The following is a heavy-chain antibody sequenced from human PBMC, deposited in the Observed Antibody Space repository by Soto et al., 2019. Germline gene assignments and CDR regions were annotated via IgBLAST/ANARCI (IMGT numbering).Heavy chain of an antibody. CDR3: ARGVTAGVDY. J-gene: IGHJ4*02. V-gene: IGHV1-8*01. CDR1: GYSFTGLD. Sequence: QVQLVQSGAEVREPGASVKVSCTASGYSFTGLDINWVRQTTGQGLEWMGWIQPSSGRTGYAQKFQGRVTMTRDTSINTAYLELSSLTSDDTAFYYCARGVTAGVDYWGQGTLVTVSS. D-gene: IGHD1-26*01. CDR2: IQPSSGRT.